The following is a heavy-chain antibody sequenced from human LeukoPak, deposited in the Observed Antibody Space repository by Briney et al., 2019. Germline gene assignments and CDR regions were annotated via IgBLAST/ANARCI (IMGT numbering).Heavy chain of an antibody. D-gene: IGHD3-9*01. V-gene: IGHV3-15*01. CDR1: GFTFSNAW. CDR3: TTFIILTGYYNGAFDI. CDR2: IKSKTDGGTT. Sequence: GGSLRLSCAASGFTFSNAWMSWVRQAPGKGLEWVGRIKSKTDGGTTDYAAPVKGRFTISRDDSKNTLYLQMNSLKTEDTAVYYCTTFIILTGYYNGAFDIWGQGTMVTVSS. J-gene: IGHJ3*02.